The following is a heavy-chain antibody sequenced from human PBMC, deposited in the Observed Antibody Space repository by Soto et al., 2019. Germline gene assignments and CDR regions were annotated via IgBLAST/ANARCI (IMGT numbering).Heavy chain of an antibody. J-gene: IGHJ4*02. CDR3: ARALGYTYGHLPIDY. Sequence: QVQLQQWGAGLLKPSETLSLTCAVYGGSFSGYYWSWIRQPPGKGLEWIGEINHSGSTNYNPSLKSRVTISVDTSKNQFSLNLNSVTAADTAVYYCARALGYTYGHLPIDYWGQGTLVTVSS. D-gene: IGHD5-18*01. CDR1: GGSFSGYY. V-gene: IGHV4-34*01. CDR2: INHSGST.